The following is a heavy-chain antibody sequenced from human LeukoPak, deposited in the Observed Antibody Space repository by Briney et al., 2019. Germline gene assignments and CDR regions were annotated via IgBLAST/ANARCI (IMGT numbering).Heavy chain of an antibody. CDR1: GGSISSSSYY. CDR2: IYYSGST. CDR3: ARGSGGVDWFDP. Sequence: PSETLSLTCTVSGGSISSSSYYWGWIRQPPGKGLEWIGSIYYSGSTYYSPSLKSRVTISVDTSKNQFSLKLSSVTAADTAVYYCARGSGGVDWFDPWGQGTLVTVSS. J-gene: IGHJ5*02. D-gene: IGHD6-25*01. V-gene: IGHV4-39*07.